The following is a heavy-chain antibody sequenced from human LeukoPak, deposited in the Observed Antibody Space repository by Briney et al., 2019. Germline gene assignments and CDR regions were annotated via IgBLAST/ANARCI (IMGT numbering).Heavy chain of an antibody. V-gene: IGHV1-8*01. J-gene: IGHJ4*02. D-gene: IGHD1-26*01. CDR3: TRGSLSGSSRDY. Sequence: ASVRVSCKASGYTFTGYDINWVRQATGQGLEWMGWMNPNTGDTGCAQKFQGRVTMTRNSSIDTAYMELSGLRSEDTAVYYRTRGSLSGSSRDYWGQGTLLTVSS. CDR1: GYTFTGYD. CDR2: MNPNTGDT.